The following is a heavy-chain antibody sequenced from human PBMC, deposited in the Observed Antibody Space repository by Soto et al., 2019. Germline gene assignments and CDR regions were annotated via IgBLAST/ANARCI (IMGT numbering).Heavy chain of an antibody. D-gene: IGHD2-21*02. CDR1: GFTFNDYY. V-gene: IGHV3-11*01. J-gene: IGHJ3*02. CDR2: ICSSGITI. CDR3: ARNSFGGDASAFDI. Sequence: RGPLRLSSEASGFTFNDYYIRWIRQPPGKGLEWVSYICSSGITIYYADSVKGRFTISREKAKNSLYLQMYSLRAEDTAVYYCARNSFGGDASAFDIWVQGTMVTVSS.